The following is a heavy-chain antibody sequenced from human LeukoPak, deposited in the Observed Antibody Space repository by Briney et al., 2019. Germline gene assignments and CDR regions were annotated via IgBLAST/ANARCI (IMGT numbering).Heavy chain of an antibody. CDR1: GYAFSGYY. Sequence: ASVKVSCRASGYAFSGYYIHWVRQAPGQGPEWMGWISPNNGGTNYAQKFQGWVTMTRDTSITTAYMELSRLTSNVTAVYYCARSKLGEVAAKFDTWGQGTLVTVSS. V-gene: IGHV1-2*04. CDR3: ARSKLGEVAAKFDT. J-gene: IGHJ5*02. CDR2: ISPNNGGT. D-gene: IGHD3-16*01.